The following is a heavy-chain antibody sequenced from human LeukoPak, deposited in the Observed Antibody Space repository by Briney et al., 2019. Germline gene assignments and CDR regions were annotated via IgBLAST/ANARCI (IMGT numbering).Heavy chain of an antibody. CDR1: GYTFTDCY. V-gene: IGHV1-2*02. J-gene: IGHJ4*02. D-gene: IGHD7-27*01. CDR3: ARDRDWGQDY. CDR2: INPNSGGT. Sequence: VASVKVSCKASGYTFTDCYILWVRQAPGQGLEWMGWINPNSGGTNYAQKFQGRVTMTRDTSISTAYMELSRLISDDTAVYYCARDRDWGQDYWGQGTLVTVSS.